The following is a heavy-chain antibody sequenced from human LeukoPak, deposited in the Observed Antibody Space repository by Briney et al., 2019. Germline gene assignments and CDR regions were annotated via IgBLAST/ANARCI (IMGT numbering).Heavy chain of an antibody. CDR1: GFTFSSYG. V-gene: IGHV3-30*03. CDR3: ARRSAYYYDSSGYSPRQDYYYYMDV. D-gene: IGHD3-22*01. Sequence: GGSLRLSCAASGFTFSSYGMHWVRQAPGKGLEWVAVISYDGSNKYYADSVKGRFTISRDNSKNTLYLQMNSLRAEDTAVYYCARRSAYYYDSSGYSPRQDYYYYMDVWGKGTTVTISS. J-gene: IGHJ6*03. CDR2: ISYDGSNK.